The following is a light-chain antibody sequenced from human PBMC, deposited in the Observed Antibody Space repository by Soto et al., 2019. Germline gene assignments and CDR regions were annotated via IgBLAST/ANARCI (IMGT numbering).Light chain of an antibody. CDR2: GAS. CDR3: QQYNSSPPYT. Sequence: EIVMTQSPATLSVSPGERATLSCRANQSFSSNFAWYQQKPGQAPRLLIYGASTRATGIPARFSGSGSGTEFTLTLSSLQSEDFAVYYCQQYNSSPPYTLGQGTKLEIK. J-gene: IGKJ2*01. V-gene: IGKV3-15*01. CDR1: QSFSSN.